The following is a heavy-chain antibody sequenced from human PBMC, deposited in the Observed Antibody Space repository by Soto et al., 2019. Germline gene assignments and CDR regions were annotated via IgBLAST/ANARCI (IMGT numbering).Heavy chain of an antibody. CDR3: VKDRYEIFDPPASDH. CDR2: VTTFNGKT. CDR1: GYTFTNFG. V-gene: IGHV1-18*01. J-gene: IGHJ4*02. D-gene: IGHD3-9*01. Sequence: QVRLVQSGAEVKKPGASVKVSCETSGYTFTNFGISWVRQAPGQGLEWMGWVTTFNGKTNYAQKFQGRITVTTDTSTGTVYMELRRLISDRTAIYYCVKDRYEIFDPPASDHWGQGTLITVSS.